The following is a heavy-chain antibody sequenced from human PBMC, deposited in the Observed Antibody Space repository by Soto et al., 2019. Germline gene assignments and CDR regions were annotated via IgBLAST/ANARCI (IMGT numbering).Heavy chain of an antibody. CDR2: ISSSSSYT. CDR1: GFTFSDYY. D-gene: IGHD4-17*01. J-gene: IGHJ4*02. V-gene: IGHV3-11*06. Sequence: QVQLVESGGGLVKPGGSLRLSCAASGFTFSDYYMSWIRQAPGKGLEWVSYISSSSSYTNYADSVKGRFTISRVNAKNSLYLQMNSLRAEDTAVYYCARDSGDYGDRIVDYWGQGTLVTVSS. CDR3: ARDSGDYGDRIVDY.